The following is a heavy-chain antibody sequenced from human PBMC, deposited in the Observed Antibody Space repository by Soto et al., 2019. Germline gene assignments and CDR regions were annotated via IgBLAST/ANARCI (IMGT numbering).Heavy chain of an antibody. CDR3: ARAPRYGFDY. J-gene: IGHJ4*02. Sequence: SETLSLACTVYGGSISSGGYYWSWIRQHPGKGLEWIGYIYYSGSTYYNPSLKSRVTISVDTSKNQFSLKLSSVTAADTAVYYCARAPRYGFDYWGQGTLVTVSS. CDR1: GGSISSGGYY. V-gene: IGHV4-31*02. CDR2: IYYSGST. D-gene: IGHD4-17*01.